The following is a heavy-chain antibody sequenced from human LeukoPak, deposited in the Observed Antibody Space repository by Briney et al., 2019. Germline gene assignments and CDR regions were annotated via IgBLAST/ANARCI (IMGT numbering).Heavy chain of an antibody. Sequence: ETLPLTCTVSGGSISSSSYYWGWIRQPPGKGLEWVATVSGSGGSTNYAASVKGRFIISRDNPKNTLYVQMNSLRAEDTARYYCAKLRYEFWSGSPTNWFDSWGQGTLVTVSS. D-gene: IGHD3-3*01. CDR1: GGSISSSSYY. CDR2: VSGSGGST. V-gene: IGHV3-23*01. CDR3: AKLRYEFWSGSPTNWFDS. J-gene: IGHJ5*01.